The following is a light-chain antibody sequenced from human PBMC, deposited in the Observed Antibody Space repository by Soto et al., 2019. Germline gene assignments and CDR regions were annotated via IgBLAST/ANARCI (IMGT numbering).Light chain of an antibody. CDR3: QQHNTYSRT. CDR2: KAS. CDR1: QSVRSG. V-gene: IGKV1-5*03. J-gene: IGKJ1*01. Sequence: DIQMTQSPSTLSASVGDRVTITCRASQSVRSGLAWYQQKPGKAPKLLIYKASNLESGVPSRFSGSGPATEFTLTISSLQHDDFATYYYQQHNTYSRTFGQGTKVEIK.